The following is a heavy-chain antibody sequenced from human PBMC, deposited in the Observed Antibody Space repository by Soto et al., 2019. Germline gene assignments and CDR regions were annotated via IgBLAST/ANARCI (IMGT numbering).Heavy chain of an antibody. Sequence: SETLSLTCTVSGGSINSYYWSWIRQPAGKGLEWIGRIYTSGSTNYNPSLKSRVTVSVDTSKNRFSLKLSSVTAADTAVYYCARGIYSKVGATIWFDPWGQGTLVTVSS. CDR2: IYTSGST. J-gene: IGHJ5*02. CDR3: ARGIYSKVGATIWFDP. D-gene: IGHD1-26*01. V-gene: IGHV4-4*07. CDR1: GGSINSYY.